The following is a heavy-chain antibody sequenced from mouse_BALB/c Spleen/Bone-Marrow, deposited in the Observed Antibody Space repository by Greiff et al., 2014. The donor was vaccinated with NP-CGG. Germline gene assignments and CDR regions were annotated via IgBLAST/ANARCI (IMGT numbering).Heavy chain of an antibody. Sequence: VQLQQSGAELMEPGASVKISCKATGYTFSSYWIEWVKQRPGHGLEWIGEILPGSGSTNYNEKFKGKATFTADTSSNTAYMQRSSLTSEDSAVYYCARELGLRLAYWGQGTLVTVSA. D-gene: IGHD3-1*01. CDR3: ARELGLRLAY. CDR1: GYTFSSYW. J-gene: IGHJ3*01. V-gene: IGHV1-9*01. CDR2: ILPGSGST.